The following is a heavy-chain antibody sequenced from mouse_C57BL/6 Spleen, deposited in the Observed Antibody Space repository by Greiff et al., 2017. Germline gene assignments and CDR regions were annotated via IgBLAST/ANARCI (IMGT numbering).Heavy chain of an antibody. J-gene: IGHJ2*01. CDR1: GYTFTSYW. CDR2: IDNSDSYT. Sequence: QVQLQQPGAELVRPGTSVKLSCKASGYTFTSYWMHWVKQRPGQGLEWIGVIDNSDSYTNYNQKFKGKATLTVDTSSSTAYMQLSSLTAEDSAVYYCARRCDGNPDYWGQGTTLTVSS. V-gene: IGHV1-59*01. D-gene: IGHD2-1*01. CDR3: ARRCDGNPDY.